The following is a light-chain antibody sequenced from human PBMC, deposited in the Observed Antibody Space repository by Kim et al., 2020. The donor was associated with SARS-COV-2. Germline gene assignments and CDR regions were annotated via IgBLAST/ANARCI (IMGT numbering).Light chain of an antibody. J-gene: IGKJ1*01. CDR2: DVS. CDR1: QGVSHY. Sequence: ASVGDRVPITRQASQGVSHYLNWYQQKPGKAPTLLMYDVSNLHSGVPSRFSGSGSGTDFSLTITGLQPEDTGTYYCQQYGTLPRTFGQGTKVDIK. V-gene: IGKV1-33*01. CDR3: QQYGTLPRT.